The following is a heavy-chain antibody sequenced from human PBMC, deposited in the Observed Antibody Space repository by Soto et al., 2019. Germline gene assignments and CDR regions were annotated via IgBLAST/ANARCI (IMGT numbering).Heavy chain of an antibody. D-gene: IGHD3-10*01. J-gene: IGHJ6*02. Sequence: ASVKVSCKASGGTFSSYAISWVRQAPGQGLEWMGGIIPIFGTANYAQKFQGRVTITADESTSTAYMELSSLRSEDTAVYYCARGPRSYYGSGPRPEGYYGMDVWGQGTTVTVSS. CDR1: GGTFSSYA. CDR2: IIPIFGTA. CDR3: ARGPRSYYGSGPRPEGYYGMDV. V-gene: IGHV1-69*13.